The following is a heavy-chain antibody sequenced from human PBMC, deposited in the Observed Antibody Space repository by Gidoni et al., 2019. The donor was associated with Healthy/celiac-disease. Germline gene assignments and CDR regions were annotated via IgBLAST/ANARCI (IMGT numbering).Heavy chain of an antibody. Sequence: QVQLQESGPGLVKPSETLSLTCTVSGGSSSSYYWSWIRQPPGQGLEWIGYIYYSGSTNYNPSLKSRVTISVDTSKNQFSLKLSSVTAADTAVYYCAGAAAYNWFDPWGQGTLVTVSS. J-gene: IGHJ5*02. D-gene: IGHD6-13*01. V-gene: IGHV4-59*01. CDR1: GGSSSSYY. CDR2: IYYSGST. CDR3: AGAAAYNWFDP.